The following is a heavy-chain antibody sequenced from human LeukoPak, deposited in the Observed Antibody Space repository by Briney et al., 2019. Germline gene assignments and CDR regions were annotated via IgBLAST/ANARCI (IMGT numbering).Heavy chain of an antibody. V-gene: IGHV3-7*01. J-gene: IGHJ4*02. CDR3: ARDLTISSSWYDDY. Sequence: PGGSLRLSCAASGFTFSSYWMSWVHQAPGKGLEWVANIKQDGSEKYYVDSVKGRFTISRDNAKNSLYLQMNSLRAEDTAVYYCARDLTISSSWYDDYWGQGTLVTVSS. CDR1: GFTFSSYW. D-gene: IGHD6-13*01. CDR2: IKQDGSEK.